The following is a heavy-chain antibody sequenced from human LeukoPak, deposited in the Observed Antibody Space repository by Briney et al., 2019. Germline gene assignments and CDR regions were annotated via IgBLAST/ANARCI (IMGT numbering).Heavy chain of an antibody. J-gene: IGHJ4*02. Sequence: GGSLRLSCAASGFTFSSYDMSWVRQVPGKGLEWVSGIGGSDGKTFYADSVKGRFTISRDNSKSMLYLDMNNLRPEDTAVYYCALRYYFDSAGLDYWGQGAQVTVSS. CDR1: GFTFSSYD. CDR3: ALRYYFDSAGLDY. D-gene: IGHD3-22*01. V-gene: IGHV3-23*01. CDR2: IGGSDGKT.